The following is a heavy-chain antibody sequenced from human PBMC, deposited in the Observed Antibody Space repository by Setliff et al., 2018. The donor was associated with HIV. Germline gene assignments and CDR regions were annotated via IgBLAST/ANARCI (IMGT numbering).Heavy chain of an antibody. CDR3: ACGAAAGTDYYYYYYMDV. V-gene: IGHV4-38-2*01. J-gene: IGHJ6*03. CDR1: GFSINSAYY. D-gene: IGHD6-13*01. CDR2: IYYSGST. Sequence: SETLSLTCAVSGFSINSAYYWGWIRQPPGKGLEWIGSIYYSGSTYYNPSLKSRVTISVDTSKNQFSLKLSSVTAADTAVYYCACGAAAGTDYYYYYYMDVWGKGTTVTVSS.